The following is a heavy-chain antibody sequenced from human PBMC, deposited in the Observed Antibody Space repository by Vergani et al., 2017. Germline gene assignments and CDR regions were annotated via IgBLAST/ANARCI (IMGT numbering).Heavy chain of an antibody. J-gene: IGHJ4*02. Sequence: QVQLRESGPGLVHPSQTLSLTCSVSDDSINRGEYYWTWIRHSPGKGLEWIGYVYYTGATDYHPSLKSRVSMSHDTAKKQFSLNLMSVTAADTAVYFCARIRAYVDWVMDYWGQGTLVSVSS. CDR3: ARIRAYVDWVMDY. CDR2: VYYTGAT. D-gene: IGHD3-9*01. V-gene: IGHV4-30-4*08. CDR1: DDSINRGEYY.